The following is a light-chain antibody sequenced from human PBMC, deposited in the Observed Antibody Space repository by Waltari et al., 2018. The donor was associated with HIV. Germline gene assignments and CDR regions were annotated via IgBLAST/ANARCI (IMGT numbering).Light chain of an antibody. CDR3: CSYAGSSTFLYV. CDR1: SSDVGSYNL. CDR2: EVS. J-gene: IGLJ1*01. V-gene: IGLV2-23*02. Sequence: QSALTQPASVSGSPGQSLTISCTGTSSDVGSYNLVSWHQQHPGKAPKLMIYEVSKRPSGVSNRFSGSKSGNTASLTISGLQAEDEADYYCCSYAGSSTFLYVFGTGTKVTVL.